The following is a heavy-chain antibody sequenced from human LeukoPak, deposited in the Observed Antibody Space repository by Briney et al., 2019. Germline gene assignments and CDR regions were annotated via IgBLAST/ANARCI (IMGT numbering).Heavy chain of an antibody. Sequence: PGGSLRLSCAASGFTFSSYAMSWVRQAPGKGLEWVSAISGSGGSTYYADSVKGRFTISRDNSKNTLYLQMNSLRAEDTAVYYCAKDRNSQTYYDFWSGYSRDDAFDIWGRGTMVTVSS. J-gene: IGHJ3*02. CDR3: AKDRNSQTYYDFWSGYSRDDAFDI. CDR2: ISGSGGST. D-gene: IGHD3-3*01. V-gene: IGHV3-23*01. CDR1: GFTFSSYA.